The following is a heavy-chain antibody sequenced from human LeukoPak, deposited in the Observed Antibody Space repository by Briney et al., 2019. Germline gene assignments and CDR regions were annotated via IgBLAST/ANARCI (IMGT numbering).Heavy chain of an antibody. J-gene: IGHJ3*02. D-gene: IGHD3-10*01. CDR3: AKSIDGSGTYSPSDAFDI. CDR2: ISGSGLTT. CDR1: GFTFSSYA. V-gene: IGHV3-23*01. Sequence: PGGSLRLSCAASGFTFSSYAMNWVRQAPGKGLEWVSPISGSGLTTYYADSVKGRFTISRGNSKGTLYLQMNSLRAEDTALYYCAKSIDGSGTYSPSDAFDIWGQGTMVTVSS.